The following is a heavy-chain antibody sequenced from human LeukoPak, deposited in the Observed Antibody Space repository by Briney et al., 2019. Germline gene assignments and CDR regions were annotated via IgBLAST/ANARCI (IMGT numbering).Heavy chain of an antibody. CDR3: ARDLYDSSGYYSNYFDY. CDR2: ISSSGSTI. CDR1: GFTFSSYE. Sequence: GGSPRLSCAASGFTFSSYEMNWVRQAPGKGLEWVSYISSSGSTIYYADSVKGRFTISRDNAKNSLYLQMNSLRAEDTAVYYCARDLYDSSGYYSNYFDYWGQGTLVTVSS. J-gene: IGHJ4*02. V-gene: IGHV3-48*03. D-gene: IGHD3-22*01.